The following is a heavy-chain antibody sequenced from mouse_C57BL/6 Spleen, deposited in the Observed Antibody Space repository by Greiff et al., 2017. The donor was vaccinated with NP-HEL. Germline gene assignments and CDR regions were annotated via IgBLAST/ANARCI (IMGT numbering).Heavy chain of an antibody. CDR1: GYSITSGYY. J-gene: IGHJ2*01. V-gene: IGHV3-6*01. Sequence: DVKLVESGPGLVKPSQSLSLTCSVTGYSITSGYYWNWIRQVPGNKREWMGYISYDGSNNYNPSLKNRIPITRDTSKNQFFLKLNSVTTEDTATYYCARGGWDEGYFDCWGQGTTLTVSS. CDR2: ISYDGSN. CDR3: ARGGWDEGYFDC. D-gene: IGHD4-1*01.